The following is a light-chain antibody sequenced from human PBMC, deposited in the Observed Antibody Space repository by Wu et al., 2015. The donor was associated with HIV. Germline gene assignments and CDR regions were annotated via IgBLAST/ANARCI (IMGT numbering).Light chain of an antibody. V-gene: IGKV3-11*01. CDR2: DAS. J-gene: IGKJ4*01. CDR3: QQRSNWPPGLT. Sequence: EIVLTQSPATLSLSPGERATLSCRASQSVSSYLAWYQQKPGQAPRLPIYDASNRATGIPVRFSGSGSGTDFTLTISSLEAEDSAVYYCQQRSNWPPGLTFGGGTKVEIK. CDR1: QSVSSY.